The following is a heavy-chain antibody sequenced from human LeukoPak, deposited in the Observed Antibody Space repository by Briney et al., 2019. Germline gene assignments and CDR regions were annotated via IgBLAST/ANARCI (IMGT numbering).Heavy chain of an antibody. Sequence: GGSLRLSCAASGFTFSSYSMNWVRQAPGKGLEWVSSISSSSGYIYYADSVKGRFTISRDNAKNPLYLQMNSLRAEDTAVYYCARQWLVRESGRFDPWGQGTLVTVSS. J-gene: IGHJ5*02. CDR3: ARQWLVRESGRFDP. D-gene: IGHD6-19*01. CDR1: GFTFSSYS. V-gene: IGHV3-21*01. CDR2: ISSSSGYI.